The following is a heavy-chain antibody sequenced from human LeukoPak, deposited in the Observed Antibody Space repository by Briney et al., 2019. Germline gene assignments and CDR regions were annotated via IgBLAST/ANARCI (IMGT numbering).Heavy chain of an antibody. CDR3: AKGRTGTTLNFDY. D-gene: IGHD1-1*01. CDR2: ISGSGGST. CDR1: GFTFSNYG. Sequence: GGSLRLSCAGAGFTFSNYGMSWVRQAPGKGLEWVSAISGSGGSTYYADSVKGRFTISRDNSKNTLYLQMNSLRAEDTAVYYCAKGRTGTTLNFDYWGQGTLVTVSS. V-gene: IGHV3-23*01. J-gene: IGHJ4*02.